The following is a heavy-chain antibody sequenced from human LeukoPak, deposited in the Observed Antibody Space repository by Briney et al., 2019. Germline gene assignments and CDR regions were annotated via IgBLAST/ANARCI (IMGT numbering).Heavy chain of an antibody. D-gene: IGHD6-13*01. Sequence: GGSLRLSCAASGFTFSAYWMNWVRQTPGKGLEWVANIKQDGSKNYYVDSVKGRFTISRDNAKNTLYLQMNSLRVEDTAMYYCVTDGAAAPLGPVLYFDLWGRGTLVTVSS. CDR3: VTDGAAAPLGPVLYFDL. V-gene: IGHV3-7*03. J-gene: IGHJ2*01. CDR2: IKQDGSKN. CDR1: GFTFSAYW.